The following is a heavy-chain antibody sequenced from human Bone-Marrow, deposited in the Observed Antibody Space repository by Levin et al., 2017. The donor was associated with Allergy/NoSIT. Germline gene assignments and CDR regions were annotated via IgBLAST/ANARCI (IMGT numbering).Heavy chain of an antibody. Sequence: GGSLRLSCAASGFTFSSYAMHWVRQAPGKGLEWVAVISYDGSNKYYADSVKGRFTISRDNSKNTLYLQMNSLRAEDTAVYYCSRGGVDTAMDTSDYFDYWGQGTLVTVSS. V-gene: IGHV3-30-3*01. CDR3: SRGGVDTAMDTSDYFDY. CDR2: ISYDGSNK. CDR1: GFTFSSYA. D-gene: IGHD5-18*01. J-gene: IGHJ4*02.